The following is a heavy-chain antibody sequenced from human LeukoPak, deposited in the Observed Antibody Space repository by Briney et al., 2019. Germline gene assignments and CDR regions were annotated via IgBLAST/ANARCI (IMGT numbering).Heavy chain of an antibody. D-gene: IGHD1-26*01. V-gene: IGHV3-23*01. CDR2: ISGSGDTT. CDR1: GFTFSSYG. Sequence: SGGSLRLSCAASGFTFSSYGMSWVRQAPGKGLEWVSAISGSGDTTYYADSVKGRSTISRDNSKNTLYLQMTSLRAEDTAVYYCARVLIGSELLFYYYYMDVWSKGTTVTVSS. J-gene: IGHJ6*03. CDR3: ARVLIGSELLFYYYYMDV.